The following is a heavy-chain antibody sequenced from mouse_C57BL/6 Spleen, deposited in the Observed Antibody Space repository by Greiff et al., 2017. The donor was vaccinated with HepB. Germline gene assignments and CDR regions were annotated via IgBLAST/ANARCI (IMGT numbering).Heavy chain of an antibody. J-gene: IGHJ3*01. Sequence: EVQLVESGGGLVKPGGSLKLSCAASGFTFSDYGMHWVRQAPEKGLEWVAYISSGSSTIYYADTVKGRVTISRDNAKNTLFLQMTSLRSEDTAMYYCARPYYYGSPTWFAYWGQGTLVTVSA. CDR1: GFTFSDYG. V-gene: IGHV5-17*01. D-gene: IGHD1-1*01. CDR3: ARPYYYGSPTWFAY. CDR2: ISSGSSTI.